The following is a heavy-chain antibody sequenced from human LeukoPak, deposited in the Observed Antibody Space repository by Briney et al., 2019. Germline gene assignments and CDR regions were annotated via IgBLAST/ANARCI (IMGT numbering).Heavy chain of an antibody. CDR1: GGSMSSYY. Sequence: SETLSLTCTVSGGSMSSYYWSWIRQPPGKGLEWIAYIYYSGSTKYNPSLKSRVTISVDTSQSQFSLKLSSVTAADTAVYYCASTSLVMYYYDSGYFDYWGQGTLVTVSS. V-gene: IGHV4-59*08. CDR3: ASTSLVMYYYDSGYFDY. J-gene: IGHJ4*02. D-gene: IGHD3-22*01. CDR2: IYYSGST.